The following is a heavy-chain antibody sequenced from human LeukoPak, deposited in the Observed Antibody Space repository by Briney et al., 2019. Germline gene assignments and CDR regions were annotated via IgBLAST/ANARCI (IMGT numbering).Heavy chain of an antibody. CDR3: ARHGRIMGS. CDR2: INHSGST. J-gene: IGHJ5*02. V-gene: IGHV4-34*01. CDR1: GGSFSGYY. D-gene: IGHD1-1*01. Sequence: PSETLSLTCAVYGGSFSGYYWSWIRQPPGKGLEWIGEINHSGSTNYNPSLKSRVTISVDTSKNQFSLKLSSVTAADTAVYYCARHGRIMGSWGQRTLVTVSS.